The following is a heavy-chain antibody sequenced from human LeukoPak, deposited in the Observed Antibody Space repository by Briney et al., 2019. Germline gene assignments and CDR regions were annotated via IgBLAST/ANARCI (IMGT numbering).Heavy chain of an antibody. Sequence: GGSLRLSCAASGFTFSSYSMNWVRQAPGKGLEWVSSISSSSSYIYYADSVKGRFTISRDNAKNSLYLQMNSLRAEDTAVYCCASVSGSHGYFDYWGQGTLVTVSS. CDR2: ISSSSSYI. CDR1: GFTFSSYS. CDR3: ASVSGSHGYFDY. J-gene: IGHJ4*02. V-gene: IGHV3-21*01. D-gene: IGHD1-26*01.